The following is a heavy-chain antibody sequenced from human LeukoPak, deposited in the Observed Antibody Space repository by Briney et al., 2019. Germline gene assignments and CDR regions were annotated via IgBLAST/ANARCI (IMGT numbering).Heavy chain of an antibody. D-gene: IGHD3-22*01. CDR2: ISSSSSTI. J-gene: IGHJ4*02. CDR1: GFTFSTYS. V-gene: IGHV3-48*01. Sequence: GGSPRLSCAASGFTFSTYSMNWVRQAPGKGLEWVSYISSSSSTIYYADSVKGRFTISRDNAKNSLYLQMNSLRAEDTAVYYCARGSTYYDSSGQVPFDYWGQGTLVTVSS. CDR3: ARGSTYYDSSGQVPFDY.